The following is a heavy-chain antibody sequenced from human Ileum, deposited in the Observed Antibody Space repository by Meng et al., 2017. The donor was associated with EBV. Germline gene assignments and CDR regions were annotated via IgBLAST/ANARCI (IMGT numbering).Heavy chain of an antibody. CDR2: ISAYNGNT. D-gene: IGHD1-26*01. CDR3: ARVEVGITSGDY. Sequence: QAQLGQAGGEVKKPGASVKVSWKASGYTFTNYGITWVRQAPGQGLEWMGWISAYNGNTNYAQTLQGRVTMTTDTSTSTAYMELGSLRSDDTAVYYCARVEVGITSGDYWGQGTLVTVSS. CDR1: GYTFTNYG. J-gene: IGHJ4*02. V-gene: IGHV1-18*01.